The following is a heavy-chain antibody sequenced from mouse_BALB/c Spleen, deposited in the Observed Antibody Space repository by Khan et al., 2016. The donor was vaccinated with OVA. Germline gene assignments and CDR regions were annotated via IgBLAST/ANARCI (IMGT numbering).Heavy chain of an antibody. CDR1: GYSITSGYS. Sequence: EVKLLESGPDLVKPSQSLSLTCTVTGYSITSGYSWHWIRQFPGNKLEWMAYIHYSGSTDYIPSLKSRVAITRDTSQNRSFLQLNSVPTEDTATYYSERSGTTVVAYWYFDVWGAGTTVTVSS. CDR3: ERSGTTVVAYWYFDV. J-gene: IGHJ1*01. CDR2: IHYSGST. D-gene: IGHD1-1*01. V-gene: IGHV3-1*02.